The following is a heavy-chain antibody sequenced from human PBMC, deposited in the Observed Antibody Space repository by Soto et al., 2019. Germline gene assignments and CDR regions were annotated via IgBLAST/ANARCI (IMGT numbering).Heavy chain of an antibody. CDR2: ISSSSSTI. CDR1: GFTFSSYS. V-gene: IGHV3-48*02. Sequence: EVQLVESGGGLVQPGGSLRLSCAASGFTFSSYSMNWVRQAPGTGLEWVSYISSSSSTIYYADSVKGRFTISRDNAKNSLYLQMNSMRDEDTAVYYCARGGKPLNWFDPWGQGTLVTVSS. CDR3: ARGGKPLNWFDP. J-gene: IGHJ5*02.